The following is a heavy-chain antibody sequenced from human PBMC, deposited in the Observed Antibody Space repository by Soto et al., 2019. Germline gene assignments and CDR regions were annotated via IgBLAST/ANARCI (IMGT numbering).Heavy chain of an antibody. CDR1: GFSLSTSGVG. Sequence: QITLKESGPPLVKPTQTLTLTCTFSGFSLSTSGVGVGWIRQPPGKALEWLALIYWDDDKPYSPSLKSRLTITKDTSKNQVVLTMTNMDPVDTATYYCAHSGYSYGSYYYYGMDVWGQGTTVTVSS. CDR2: IYWDDDK. V-gene: IGHV2-5*02. CDR3: AHSGYSYGSYYYYGMDV. D-gene: IGHD5-18*01. J-gene: IGHJ6*02.